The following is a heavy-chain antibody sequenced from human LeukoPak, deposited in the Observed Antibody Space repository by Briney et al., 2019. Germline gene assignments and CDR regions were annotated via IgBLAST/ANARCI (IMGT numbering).Heavy chain of an antibody. CDR3: ARKKDDGVYHIYY. D-gene: IGHD4-17*01. J-gene: IGHJ4*02. CDR1: GVSFSSYY. V-gene: IGHV4-59*06. Sequence: SETLSLTCTVSGVSFSSYYWTWLRQHPGKGLVGFGDICYSGNTYYNPYLKSRVSISLATSKNQFSLRLSSVTAADTAVYYCARKKDDGVYHIYYWGQGTLVTVSS. CDR2: ICYSGNT.